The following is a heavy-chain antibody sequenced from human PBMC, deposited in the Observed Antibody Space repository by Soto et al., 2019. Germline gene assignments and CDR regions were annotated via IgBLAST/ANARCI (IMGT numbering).Heavy chain of an antibody. Sequence: SETLSLTCTVSGGSISSGDYYWSWIRQPPGKGLEWIGYIYYSGSTYYNPSLKSLVTISVDTSKNQFSLKLSSVTAADTAVYYCAREHYDILTGYYRSYYYYGMDVWGQGTTVTVSS. CDR2: IYYSGST. CDR1: GGSISSGDYY. J-gene: IGHJ6*02. V-gene: IGHV4-30-4*01. CDR3: AREHYDILTGYYRSYYYYGMDV. D-gene: IGHD3-9*01.